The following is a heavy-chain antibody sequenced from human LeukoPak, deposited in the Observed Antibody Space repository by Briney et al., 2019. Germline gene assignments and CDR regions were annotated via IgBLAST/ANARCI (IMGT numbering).Heavy chain of an antibody. CDR2: IKQDGSKT. CDR3: ARGGGYSYGSFDY. D-gene: IGHD5-18*01. CDR1: GFTFSSNW. Sequence: GGSLRLSCAASGFTFSSNWLSWVRQAPGKGLEWVANIKQDGSKTYYVDSVKGRFTISRDNAKNTLYLQMNSLRAEDTAVYYCARGGGYSYGSFDYWGQGTLVTVSS. J-gene: IGHJ4*02. V-gene: IGHV3-7*01.